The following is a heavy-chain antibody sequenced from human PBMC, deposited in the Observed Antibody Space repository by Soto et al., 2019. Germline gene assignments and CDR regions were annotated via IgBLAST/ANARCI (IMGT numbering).Heavy chain of an antibody. Sequence: QVQQLESGPGLVKPWDTLSLTCTVSGVYISDFSWSWIRQPAGKGLEWIGRITVNGNTQYNPSFRSRVTMSMDTSRNQFSLNLQSATAADTALYYCARESGENWTYEAHWGQGTLVTVSS. D-gene: IGHD1-7*01. J-gene: IGHJ1*01. CDR1: GVYISDFS. CDR2: ITVNGNT. CDR3: ARESGENWTYEAH. V-gene: IGHV4-4*07.